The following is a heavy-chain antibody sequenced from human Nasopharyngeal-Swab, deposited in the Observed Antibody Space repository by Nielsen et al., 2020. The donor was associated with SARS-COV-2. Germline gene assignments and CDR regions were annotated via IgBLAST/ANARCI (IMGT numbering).Heavy chain of an antibody. V-gene: IGHV3-23*01. CDR2: ISGSGGST. CDR3: AKSLESTAMVFYYYGMDV. CDR1: GFTFSSYA. J-gene: IGHJ6*02. D-gene: IGHD5-18*01. Sequence: GESLKISCAASGFTFSSYAMSWVRQAPGKGLEWVSAISGSGGSTYYADFVKGRFTISRDNSKNTLYLQMNSLRAEDTAVYYCAKSLESTAMVFYYYGMDVWGQGTTVTVSS.